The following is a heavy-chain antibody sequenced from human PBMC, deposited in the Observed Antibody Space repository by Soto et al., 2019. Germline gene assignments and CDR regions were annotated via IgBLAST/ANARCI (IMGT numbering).Heavy chain of an antibody. V-gene: IGHV4-34*01. CDR2: INHSGST. CDR1: GGSFSGYY. J-gene: IGHJ5*02. D-gene: IGHD3-3*01. Sequence: SETLSLTCAVYGGSFSGYYWSWIRQPPGKGLEWIGEINHSGSTNYNPSLKSRVTMSVDTSKNQFSLKLSSVTAADTAVYYCASTISLMNWFDPWGQGTLVTVSS. CDR3: ASTISLMNWFDP.